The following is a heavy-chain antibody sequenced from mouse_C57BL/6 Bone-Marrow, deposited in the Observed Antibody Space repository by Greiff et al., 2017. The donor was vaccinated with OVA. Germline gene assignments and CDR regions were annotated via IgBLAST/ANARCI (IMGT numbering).Heavy chain of an antibody. J-gene: IGHJ2*01. D-gene: IGHD1-1*01. Sequence: VQLQQSGAELARPGASVKLSCKASGYTFTSYGIRWVKQRPGQGLEWIGEIYPRSGNTYYNEKFKGKATLTADKSSSTAYMELRSLASEASAVYFSARAATVVPYWGQGTTLTVSS. CDR1: GYTFTSYG. CDR2: IYPRSGNT. V-gene: IGHV1-81*01. CDR3: ARAATVVPY.